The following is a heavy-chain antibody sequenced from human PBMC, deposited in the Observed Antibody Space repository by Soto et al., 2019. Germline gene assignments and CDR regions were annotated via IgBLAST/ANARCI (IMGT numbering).Heavy chain of an antibody. V-gene: IGHV3-23*01. CDR3: AGRTVTSSWTLDI. D-gene: IGHD4-17*01. Sequence: LRLSCEASGFIFTKNAMSWVRQAPGKGLEWLSGISGTAGRTYYADSVKGRFTISRDTSKNTVYLQINSLRAEDTAIYYCAGRTVTSSWTLDIWGQGRMVTVSS. J-gene: IGHJ3*02. CDR2: ISGTAGRT. CDR1: GFIFTKNA.